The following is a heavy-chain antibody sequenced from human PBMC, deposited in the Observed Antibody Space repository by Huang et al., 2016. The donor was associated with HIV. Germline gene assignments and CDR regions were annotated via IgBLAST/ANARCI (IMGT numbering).Heavy chain of an antibody. D-gene: IGHD3-22*01. CDR3: ARRPRSFYYDARGEAFDY. CDR1: GDSINNNFYY. J-gene: IGHJ4*02. CDR2: VHHTGST. Sequence: QLQLQESGPGLVKPSETLSLTCTVSGDSINNNFYYWGWVRQPPGKGLEWIGNVHHTGSTSYNPSLSSRVTMSVDTSRNLFSLRLTYVTAADTAVYYCARRPRSFYYDARGEAFDYWGRGTLVAVSS. V-gene: IGHV4-39*02.